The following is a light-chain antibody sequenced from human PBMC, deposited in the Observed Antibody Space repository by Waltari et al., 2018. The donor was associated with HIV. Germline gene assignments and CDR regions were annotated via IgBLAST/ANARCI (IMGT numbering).Light chain of an antibody. CDR2: ENN. V-gene: IGLV1-51*02. J-gene: IGLJ3*02. CDR1: TSNLGTNY. Sequence: HSTWTQPPSVAASPRRMGTIRGSESTSNLGTNYLSSYQQVPGTAMKLLIYENNNRSSRISDRVSGYKSGTSGTMGTTGLQTGDEHDYYCGTWDDSLSVWVFGGGTKLT. CDR3: GTWDDSLSVWV.